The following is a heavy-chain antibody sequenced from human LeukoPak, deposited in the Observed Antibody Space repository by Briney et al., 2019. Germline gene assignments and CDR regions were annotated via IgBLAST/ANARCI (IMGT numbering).Heavy chain of an antibody. CDR2: IYSGGST. J-gene: IGHJ6*03. V-gene: IGHV3-66*01. D-gene: IGHD1-26*01. CDR1: GFTVSSNY. Sequence: GGSLRLSCAASGFTVSSNYMSWVRQAPGKGLEWVSVIYSGGSTYYADSVKGRFTISRDNSKNTLYLQMNSLRAEDTAVYYCARDSRRSLGARYYYYMDVWGKGTTVTISS. CDR3: ARDSRRSLGARYYYYMDV.